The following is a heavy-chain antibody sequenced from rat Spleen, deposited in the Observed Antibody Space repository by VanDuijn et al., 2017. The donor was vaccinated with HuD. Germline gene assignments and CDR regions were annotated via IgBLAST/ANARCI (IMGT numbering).Heavy chain of an antibody. J-gene: IGHJ2*01. CDR1: GFTFSDYT. V-gene: IGHV5-20*01. CDR3: TTYLL. CDR2: ITNSGINT. D-gene: IGHD1-2*01. Sequence: EVQLVESGGDLVQPGRSLKLSCAASGFTFSDYTMAWVRQAPTKGLEWVASITNSGINTYYRDSVKGRFTISRDNAKSILYLQMDSLRSEDTATYYCTTYLLWGQGVMVTVSS.